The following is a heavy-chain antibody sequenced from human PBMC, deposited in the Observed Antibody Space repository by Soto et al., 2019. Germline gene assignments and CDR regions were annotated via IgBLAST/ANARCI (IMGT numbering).Heavy chain of an antibody. D-gene: IGHD2-2*01. CDR1: GFTFSSYW. V-gene: IGHV3-7*01. CDR3: AREGIVVVPAALYYFDY. J-gene: IGHJ4*02. CDR2: IKQDGSEK. Sequence: ESGGGLVQPGGSLRLSCAASGFTFSSYWMSWVRQAPGKGLEWVANIKQDGSEKYYVDSVKGRFTISRDNAKNSLYLQMNSLRAEDTAVYYCAREGIVVVPAALYYFDYWGQGTLVTVSS.